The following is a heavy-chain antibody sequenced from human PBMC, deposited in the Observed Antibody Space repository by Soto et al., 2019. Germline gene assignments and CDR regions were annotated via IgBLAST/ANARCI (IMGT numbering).Heavy chain of an antibody. CDR1: GFTFSSYS. Sequence: PGGSLRLSCAASGFTFSSYSMNWVRQAPGKGLEWVSYISSSSSTIYYADSVKGRFTISRDNSKNTLYLQMNSLRAEDTAVYYCAKDKVPVVVTAPFDYWGQGTLVTVSS. CDR2: ISSSSSTI. J-gene: IGHJ4*02. D-gene: IGHD2-21*02. CDR3: AKDKVPVVVTAPFDY. V-gene: IGHV3-48*01.